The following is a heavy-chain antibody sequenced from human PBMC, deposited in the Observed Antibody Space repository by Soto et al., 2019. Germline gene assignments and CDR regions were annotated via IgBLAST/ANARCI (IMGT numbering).Heavy chain of an antibody. V-gene: IGHV5-51*01. CDR2: IYPGDSDT. CDR1: GYSFTSYW. D-gene: IGHD6-19*01. CDR3: ASNRNSSGWYPDAFDI. Sequence: PGESLKITCKGSGYSFTSYWISWVRQMPGKGLEWMGIIYPGDSDTRYSPSFQGQVTISADKSISTAYLQWSSLKASDTAMYYCASNRNSSGWYPDAFDIWGQGTMVT. J-gene: IGHJ3*02.